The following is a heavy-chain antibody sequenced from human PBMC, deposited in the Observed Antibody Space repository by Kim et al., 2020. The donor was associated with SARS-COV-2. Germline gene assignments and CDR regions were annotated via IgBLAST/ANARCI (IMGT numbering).Heavy chain of an antibody. Sequence: SETLSLTCAVYGGSFSGYYWSWIRQPPGKGLEWIGEINHSGSTNYNPSLKSRVTISVDTSKNQFSLKLSSVTAADTAVYYCAQRANYYYGMDVWGQGTT. CDR1: GGSFSGYY. J-gene: IGHJ6*02. V-gene: IGHV4-34*01. CDR2: INHSGST. CDR3: AQRANYYYGMDV.